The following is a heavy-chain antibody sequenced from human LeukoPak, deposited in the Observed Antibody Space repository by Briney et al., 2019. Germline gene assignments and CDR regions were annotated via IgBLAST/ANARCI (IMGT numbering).Heavy chain of an antibody. V-gene: IGHV4-59*01. CDR2: IYYSGST. Sequence: SETLSLTCTVSGGSISSYYWSWIRQPPGKGLEWIGYIYYSGSTNYNPSLKSRVTISVDTSKNQFSLKLSSVTAADTAVYYCARFMAVAGTAIFDYWGQGTLVTVSS. J-gene: IGHJ4*02. CDR3: ARFMAVAGTAIFDY. D-gene: IGHD6-19*01. CDR1: GGSISSYY.